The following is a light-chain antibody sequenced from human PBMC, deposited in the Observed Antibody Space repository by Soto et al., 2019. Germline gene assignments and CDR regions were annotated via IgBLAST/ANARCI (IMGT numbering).Light chain of an antibody. CDR2: AAS. Sequence: DIQMTQSPSSLSASVGDRVSITCRASQSISTHLSWYQQKPGKAPKLLIYAASSLQSWVPSRFTGSGSGTDFTLTISSLQPEDFATYYCQQLFMYPPTFGPGTKVDIK. CDR3: QQLFMYPPT. J-gene: IGKJ3*01. V-gene: IGKV1-39*01. CDR1: QSISTH.